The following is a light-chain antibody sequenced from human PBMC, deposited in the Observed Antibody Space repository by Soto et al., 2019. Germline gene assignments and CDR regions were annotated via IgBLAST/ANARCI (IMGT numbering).Light chain of an antibody. Sequence: DIQMTQSPSTLSGSVGDRVTITCRASQTISSWLAWYQQKPGKAPKLLIYKASTLKSGVPSRFSGSGSGTEITLTTSSLQPDDFATYYCQHYNSYSEAFGQGTKVDI. CDR3: QHYNSYSEA. CDR2: KAS. J-gene: IGKJ1*01. CDR1: QTISSW. V-gene: IGKV1-5*03.